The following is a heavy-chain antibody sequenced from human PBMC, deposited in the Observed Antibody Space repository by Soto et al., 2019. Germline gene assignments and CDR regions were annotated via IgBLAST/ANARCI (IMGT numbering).Heavy chain of an antibody. CDR2: IYHSEST. J-gene: IGHJ5*02. V-gene: IGHV4-38-2*02. Sequence: SETLSLTCAVSGYSISSGYYWGWIRQPPGKGLEWIGSIYHSESTYYNPSLKSRDTISVDTSKNQFSLKLSSVTAADTAVYYCARDLKNDGNWFDPWGQGTLVTVSS. CDR1: GYSISSGYY. CDR3: ARDLKNDGNWFDP. D-gene: IGHD1-1*01.